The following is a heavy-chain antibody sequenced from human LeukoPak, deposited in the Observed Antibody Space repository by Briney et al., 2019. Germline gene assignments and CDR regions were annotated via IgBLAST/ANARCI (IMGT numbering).Heavy chain of an antibody. CDR3: ATAPYDSSGYYYGVGNYYYYGMDV. J-gene: IGHJ6*02. CDR2: ISAYNGNT. V-gene: IGHV1-18*01. D-gene: IGHD3-22*01. Sequence: ASVKVSCKASGGTFSSYAISWVRQAPGQGLEWMGWISAYNGNTNYAQKLQGRVTMTEDTSTDTAYMELSSLRSEDTAVYYCATAPYDSSGYYYGVGNYYYYGMDVWGQGTTVTVSS. CDR1: GGTFSSYA.